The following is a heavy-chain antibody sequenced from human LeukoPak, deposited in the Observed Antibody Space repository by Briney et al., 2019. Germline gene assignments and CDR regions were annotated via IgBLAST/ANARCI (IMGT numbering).Heavy chain of an antibody. V-gene: IGHV4-34*01. CDR1: GGSFSGYY. CDR3: ARAGGRMITFGGVSHPLDY. CDR2: INHSGST. Sequence: SETLSLTCAVYGGSFSGYYWSWIRQPPGKGLEWIEEINHSGSTNYNPSLKSRVTISVDTSKNQFSLKLSSVTAADTAVYYCARAGGRMITFGGVSHPLDYWGQGTLVTVSS. D-gene: IGHD3-16*01. J-gene: IGHJ4*02.